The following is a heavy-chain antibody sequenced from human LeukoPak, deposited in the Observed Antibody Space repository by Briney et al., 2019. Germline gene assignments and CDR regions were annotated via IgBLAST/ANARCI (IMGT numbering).Heavy chain of an antibody. J-gene: IGHJ6*03. D-gene: IGHD6-13*01. CDR3: ARASGRRIAEKGDYYYMAV. Sequence: ASVKVSCKASGGTFSSYTISWVRQAPGQGLEWMGRIIPIPGIANYAQKFKGRVTITADKPTSTAYMELSSLRSEDTAVYYCARASGRRIAEKGDYYYMAVWGKGTTVTVSS. CDR1: GGTFSSYT. V-gene: IGHV1-69*02. CDR2: IIPIPGIA.